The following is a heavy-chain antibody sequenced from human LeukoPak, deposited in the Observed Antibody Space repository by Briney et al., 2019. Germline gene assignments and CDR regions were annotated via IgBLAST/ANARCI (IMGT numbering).Heavy chain of an antibody. CDR1: GFTVSSNY. J-gene: IGHJ4*02. CDR3: TTKRGYSYGYAD. Sequence: PGGSLRLSCAASGFTVSSNYMSWVRQAPGKGLEWLSVIYSGGSTYYAGSVKGRFTISRDNSKNTLYLQMNSLRAEDTAVYYCTTKRGYSYGYADWGQGTLVTVSS. D-gene: IGHD5-18*01. V-gene: IGHV3-66*01. CDR2: IYSGGST.